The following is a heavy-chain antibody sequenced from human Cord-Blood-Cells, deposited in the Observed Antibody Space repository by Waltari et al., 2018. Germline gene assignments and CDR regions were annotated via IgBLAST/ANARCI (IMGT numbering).Heavy chain of an antibody. V-gene: IGHV4-34*01. Sequence: QVQLQQWGAGLLKPSETLSLTCAVYGGSFSGYYWSWIRQPPGKGLEWIGEINHRGSTNYNPYLKSRVTISVDTSKNQFSLKLSSVTAADTAVYYCARVGRYSSGWYTGGSDYWGQGTLVTVSS. CDR2: INHRGST. CDR3: ARVGRYSSGWYTGGSDY. D-gene: IGHD6-19*01. J-gene: IGHJ4*02. CDR1: GGSFSGYY.